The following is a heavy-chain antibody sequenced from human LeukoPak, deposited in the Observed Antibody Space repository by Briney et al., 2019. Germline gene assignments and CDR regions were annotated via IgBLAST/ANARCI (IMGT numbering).Heavy chain of an antibody. J-gene: IGHJ4*02. CDR2: IYYSGST. D-gene: IGHD3-3*01. V-gene: IGHV4-59*08. CDR3: ARHWLRFLEWDRTGFDY. CDR1: GGSISSYY. Sequence: PSETLSLTCTVSGGSISSYYWSWIRQPPGKGLEWIGYIYYSGSTNYNPSLKSRVTISVDTSKNQFSLKLSSVTAADTAVYYCARHWLRFLEWDRTGFDYWGQGTLVTVSS.